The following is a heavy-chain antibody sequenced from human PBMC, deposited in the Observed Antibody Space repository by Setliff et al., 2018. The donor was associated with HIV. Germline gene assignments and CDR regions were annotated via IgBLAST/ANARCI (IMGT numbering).Heavy chain of an antibody. Sequence: LRLSCAASGFSFDDYAMHWVRQAPGKGLEWVSGISWNSGRIGYADSVKGRFTISRDNAKYSLYLQMNTLRVEDTAVYYCMYGGRTATTHWGQGTLVTVSS. CDR1: GFSFDDYA. V-gene: IGHV3-9*01. D-gene: IGHD4-17*01. CDR3: MYGGRTATTH. J-gene: IGHJ4*02. CDR2: ISWNSGRI.